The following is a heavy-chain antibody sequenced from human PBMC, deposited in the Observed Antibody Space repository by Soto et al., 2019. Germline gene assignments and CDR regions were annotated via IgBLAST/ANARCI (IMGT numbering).Heavy chain of an antibody. CDR1: GFTFSSYG. D-gene: IGHD3-10*01. CDR3: ARDPIGDYHCSGSLMDA. J-gene: IGHJ6*02. Sequence: GGSLRLSCAASGFTFSSYGMHWVRQAPGKGLEWVAVTWYEGSNKFYADYVKGRYTISRDNSQNTLYLQMNSLRAVYMAIYYCARDPIGDYHCSGSLMDAWGQGTTVTVSS. V-gene: IGHV3-33*01. CDR2: TWYEGSNK.